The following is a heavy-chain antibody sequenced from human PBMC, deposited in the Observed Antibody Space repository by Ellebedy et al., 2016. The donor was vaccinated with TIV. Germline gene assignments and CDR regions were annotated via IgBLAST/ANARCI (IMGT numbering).Heavy chain of an antibody. Sequence: AASVKVSCKASGYSFTSYAMHWVRQAPGQRLEWMGWINAGNGNTKYSQKFQGRVTITRDTSARTTHMELSSLRSEDTAVYYCAREVSTAGARQPNIDYWGQGTLVTVSS. CDR2: INAGNGNT. J-gene: IGHJ4*02. CDR3: AREVSTAGARQPNIDY. V-gene: IGHV1-3*01. D-gene: IGHD6-6*01. CDR1: GYSFTSYA.